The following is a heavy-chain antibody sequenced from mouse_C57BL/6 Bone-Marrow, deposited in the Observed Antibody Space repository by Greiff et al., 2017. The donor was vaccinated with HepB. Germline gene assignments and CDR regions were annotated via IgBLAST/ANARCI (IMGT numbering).Heavy chain of an antibody. V-gene: IGHV1-81*01. CDR1: GYTFTSYG. CDR2: IYPRSGNT. D-gene: IGHD2-5*01. Sequence: VQLKESGAELARPGASVKLSCKASGYTFTSYGISWVKQRTGQGLEWIGEIYPRSGNTYYNEKFKGKATLTADKSSSTAYMELRSLTSEDSAVYFCARSKYYSNPAWFAYWGQGTLVTVSA. J-gene: IGHJ3*01. CDR3: ARSKYYSNPAWFAY.